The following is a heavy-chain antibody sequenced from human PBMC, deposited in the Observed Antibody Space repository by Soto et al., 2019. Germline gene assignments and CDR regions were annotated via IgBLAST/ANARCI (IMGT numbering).Heavy chain of an antibody. CDR1: GFTFSRDA. J-gene: IGHJ4*02. CDR2: ITYDGNDK. V-gene: IGHV3-30*18. D-gene: IGHD6-13*01. Sequence: QVQLVESGGGVVQPGSGRSLRLSCAAAGFTFSRDAMHWVRQAPGKGLEWVAVITYDGNDKYKWYAESVKGRFTISRDKSKNTLYLEMNSLRPEDTAVYYCVKGRGGSWTLDYWGQGTLVTVSS. CDR3: VKGRGGSWTLDY.